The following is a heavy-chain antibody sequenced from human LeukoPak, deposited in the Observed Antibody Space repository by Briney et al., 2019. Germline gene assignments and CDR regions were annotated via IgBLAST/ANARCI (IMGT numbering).Heavy chain of an antibody. J-gene: IGHJ4*02. Sequence: ASVKVSCKASGGTFSSYAISWVRQAPGQGLEWMGIINPSGGSTSYAQKFQGRVTMTRDTSTSTVYMELSSPRSEDTAVYYCARDLPYYGDYAHFDYWGQGTLVTVSS. V-gene: IGHV1-46*01. CDR3: ARDLPYYGDYAHFDY. CDR1: GGTFSSYA. D-gene: IGHD4-17*01. CDR2: INPSGGST.